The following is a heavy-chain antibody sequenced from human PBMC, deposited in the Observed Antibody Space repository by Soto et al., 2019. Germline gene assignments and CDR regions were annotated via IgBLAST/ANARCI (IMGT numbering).Heavy chain of an antibody. J-gene: IGHJ4*02. CDR1: GFTFSSYG. Sequence: PGGSLRLSCAASGFTFSSYGMHWVRQAPGKGLEWVAVIWYDGSNKYYADSVKGRFTISRDNSKNTLYLQMNSLRAEDTAVYYFASARGGSGFRLYFDYWGQGTLVTVSS. CDR3: ASARGGSGFRLYFDY. V-gene: IGHV3-33*01. CDR2: IWYDGSNK. D-gene: IGHD6-19*01.